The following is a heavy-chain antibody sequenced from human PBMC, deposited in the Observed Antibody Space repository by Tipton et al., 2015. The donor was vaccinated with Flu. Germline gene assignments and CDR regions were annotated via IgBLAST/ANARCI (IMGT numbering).Heavy chain of an antibody. CDR3: ARIPSGWYGLAFDY. J-gene: IGHJ4*02. Sequence: TLSLTCAVYGGSFSGYYWSWIRQPPGKGLEWIGEINHSGSTNYNPSLKSRVTISVDTSKNQFSLKLSSVTAADTAVYYCARIPSGWYGLAFDYWGQGTLVTVSS. V-gene: IGHV4-34*01. CDR1: GGSFSGYY. D-gene: IGHD6-19*01. CDR2: INHSGST.